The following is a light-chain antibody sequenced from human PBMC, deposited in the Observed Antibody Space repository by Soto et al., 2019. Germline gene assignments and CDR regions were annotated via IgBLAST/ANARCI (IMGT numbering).Light chain of an antibody. J-gene: IGKJ1*01. CDR3: QEYGDSPPAWT. CDR1: PSLSPNF. Sequence: EIVLTQSPGPLSFSPGERATLSCRASPSLSPNFLPWYQQKPGQAPRILTYVASSRATGIPDRFTGSGSGTDFTLTISRLEPEDFAVYYCQEYGDSPPAWTFGRGTTVEVK. V-gene: IGKV3-20*01. CDR2: VAS.